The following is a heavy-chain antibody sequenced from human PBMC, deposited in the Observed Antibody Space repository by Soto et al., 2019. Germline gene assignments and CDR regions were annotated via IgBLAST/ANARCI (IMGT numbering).Heavy chain of an antibody. Sequence: QVQLQESGPGLVKPSETLSLTCTVSGGSISSYYWSWIRQPPGKGLEWIGYIYYSGSTNYNPSLKSRVTISVDTSKNPFSLKLSSVTAAYTAVYYCARAYYYGSGSYYLGGYYYYYMDVWGKGTTVTVSS. V-gene: IGHV4-59*01. CDR3: ARAYYYGSGSYYLGGYYYYYMDV. CDR2: IYYSGST. J-gene: IGHJ6*03. D-gene: IGHD3-10*01. CDR1: GGSISSYY.